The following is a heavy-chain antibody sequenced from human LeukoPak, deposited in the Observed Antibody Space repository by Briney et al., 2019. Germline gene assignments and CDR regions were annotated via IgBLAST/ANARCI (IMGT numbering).Heavy chain of an antibody. V-gene: IGHV4-38-2*02. J-gene: IGHJ4*02. CDR1: ADSISSGYY. CDR2: IYHSGST. D-gene: IGHD3-10*01. Sequence: SETLSLTCTVSADSISSGYYWGWIRQPPGKGLEWIGSIYHSGSTYYNPSLKSRVTISVDTSKNQFSLKLSSVTAADTAVYYCARYGGSGTYFFDFWGQGTLVTVSS. CDR3: ARYGGSGTYFFDF.